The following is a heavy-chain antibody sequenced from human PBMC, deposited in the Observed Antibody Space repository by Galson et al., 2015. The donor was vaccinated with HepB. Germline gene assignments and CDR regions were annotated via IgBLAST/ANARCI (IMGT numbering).Heavy chain of an antibody. J-gene: IGHJ2*01. CDR3: ARDGRSPVEFWFDL. CDR1: RFTFSTHS. Sequence: SLRLSCAASRFTFSTHSMNWVHQAPGKGLEWIAYITGTGVIVYADSVQGRFTISRDNAKYSLFLQMNSLRDEDTAVYYCARDGRSPVEFWFDLWGRGTLVTVSS. CDR2: ITGTGVIV. D-gene: IGHD3-10*01. V-gene: IGHV3-48*02.